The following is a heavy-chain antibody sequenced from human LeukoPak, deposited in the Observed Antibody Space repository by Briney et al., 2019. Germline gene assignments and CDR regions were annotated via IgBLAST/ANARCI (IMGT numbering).Heavy chain of an antibody. V-gene: IGHV1-8*01. Sequence: GASVKVSCKASGYTFTSYDINWVRQATGQGLEWMGWMNPNSGNTGYAQKFQGRVTMTRNTSISTAYMELSSLRSEDTAVYYCARSPYIAVGPAEYFQHWGQGTLDTVSS. J-gene: IGHJ1*01. D-gene: IGHD6-19*01. CDR1: GYTFTSYD. CDR3: ARSPYIAVGPAEYFQH. CDR2: MNPNSGNT.